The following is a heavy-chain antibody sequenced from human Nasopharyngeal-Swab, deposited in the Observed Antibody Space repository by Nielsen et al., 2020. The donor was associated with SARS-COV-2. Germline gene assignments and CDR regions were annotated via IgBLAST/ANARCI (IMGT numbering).Heavy chain of an antibody. CDR3: ARGGAGVVPSPVLGLGPYYSYYYMDV. CDR2: VRRGGGT. Sequence: RQAPGKGLEWVGEVRRGGGTNYNPSLKNRVTISVATSKNQSSLKLSYVTAAETAVYYCARGGAGVVPSPVLGLGPYYSYYYMDVWGKGTTVTVSS. J-gene: IGHJ6*03. V-gene: IGHV4-34*01. D-gene: IGHD2-2*01.